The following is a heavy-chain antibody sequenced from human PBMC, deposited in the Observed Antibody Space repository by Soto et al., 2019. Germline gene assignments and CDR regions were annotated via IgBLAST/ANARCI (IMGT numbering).Heavy chain of an antibody. D-gene: IGHD5-12*01. J-gene: IGHJ4*02. V-gene: IGHV3-48*04. Sequence: GGSLRLSCAASGFTFSSYSMNWVRQAPGKGLEWVSNISSNSSTIYYADSVKGRFTISRDNAKNSLYLQMNSLRAEDTAVYYCAREGVATNPKRYCGQGTLVTVSS. CDR2: ISSNSSTI. CDR1: GFTFSSYS. CDR3: AREGVATNPKRY.